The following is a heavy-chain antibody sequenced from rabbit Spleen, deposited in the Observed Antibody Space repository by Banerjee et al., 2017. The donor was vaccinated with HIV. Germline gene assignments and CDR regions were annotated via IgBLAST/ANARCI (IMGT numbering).Heavy chain of an antibody. D-gene: IGHD3-1*01. Sequence: QSLEESGGDLVKPGASLTLTCTASGIDFSNYYYMCWVRQAPGKGLEWIGCVATDSVGSTWYANWAKGRFTISKTSSTTVTLQMTSLTAADTATYFCARDMGAHNNYYYFNLWGPGTLVTVS. CDR1: GIDFSNYYY. CDR2: VATDSVGST. V-gene: IGHV1S40*01. CDR3: ARDMGAHNNYYYFNL. J-gene: IGHJ4*01.